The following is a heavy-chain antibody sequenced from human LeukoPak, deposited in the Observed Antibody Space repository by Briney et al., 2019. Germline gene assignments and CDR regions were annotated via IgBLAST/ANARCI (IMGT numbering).Heavy chain of an antibody. CDR1: GFTFSTYW. V-gene: IGHV3-74*03. CDR2: IRPEGTTT. J-gene: IGHJ4*02. D-gene: IGHD3-9*01. Sequence: GGSLRLSCAASGFTFSTYWMHWVRQAPGKGLVWVSRIRPEGTTTAYADSVKGRFTISRDNAKNTLFLQMNSLSAEDTAVYYCARDVDWIFFACCGQGTLVTVSS. CDR3: ARDVDWIFFAC.